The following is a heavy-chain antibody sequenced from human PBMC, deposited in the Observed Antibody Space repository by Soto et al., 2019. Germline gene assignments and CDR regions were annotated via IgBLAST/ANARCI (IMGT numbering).Heavy chain of an antibody. CDR1: GDTFTDYY. J-gene: IGHJ4*02. CDR3: ARGGHVVVVTAALDY. V-gene: IGHV1-46*01. CDR2: VNPSGGHT. Sequence: QVQLVQSGAEVKKPGASVKVSCKASGDTFTDYYIHWVRQAPGQGLELMGTVNPSGGHTTYAQHFAGRMTMTRDTSTSTLYMELTSLTSEDTAVYYCARGGHVVVVTAALDYWGQGTLVTVSS. D-gene: IGHD2-21*02.